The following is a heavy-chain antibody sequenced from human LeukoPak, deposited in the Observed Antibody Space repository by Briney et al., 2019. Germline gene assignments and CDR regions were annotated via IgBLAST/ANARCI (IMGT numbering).Heavy chain of an antibody. CDR1: GGSISSYH. J-gene: IGHJ2*01. V-gene: IGHV4-59*01. Sequence: SETLSLTCTVSGGSISSYHWSWIRQPPGMGLEWIGFFYYSGSTNYNPPLKSRVTISVDTSKNQFSLKLSSVTAADTAVYYCAGASGSYYWYFDLWGRGTLVTVSS. CDR3: AGASGSYYWYFDL. CDR2: FYYSGST. D-gene: IGHD1-26*01.